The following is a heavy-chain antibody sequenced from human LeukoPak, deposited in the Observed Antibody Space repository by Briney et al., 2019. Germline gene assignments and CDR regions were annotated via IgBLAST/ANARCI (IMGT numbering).Heavy chain of an antibody. J-gene: IGHJ4*02. V-gene: IGHV4-34*01. Sequence: PSETLSLTCAVYGGSFSGYYWSWIRQPPGKGLEWIGEINHSGSTNYNPSLKSRVTISVDTSKNQFSLKLSSVTAADTAVYYCARGRRWLQSGYFDYWGQGTLVTVSS. CDR1: GGSFSGYY. CDR3: ARGRRWLQSGYFDY. D-gene: IGHD5-24*01. CDR2: INHSGST.